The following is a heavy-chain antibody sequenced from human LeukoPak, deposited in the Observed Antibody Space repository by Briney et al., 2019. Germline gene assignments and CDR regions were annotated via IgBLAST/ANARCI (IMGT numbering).Heavy chain of an antibody. D-gene: IGHD7-27*01. CDR3: SRKLGNAVEN. J-gene: IGHJ4*02. Sequence: GGSLKLSCAASGFAFSGSDMHWVRQASGKGLEWVGRIRSRPNNYTTAYAASVKGRFTIPRDDSNNRAYLQMNSLKSDDTAVYYCSRKLGNAVENWGQGVLVIVSS. V-gene: IGHV3-73*01. CDR2: IRSRPNNYTT. CDR1: GFAFSGSD.